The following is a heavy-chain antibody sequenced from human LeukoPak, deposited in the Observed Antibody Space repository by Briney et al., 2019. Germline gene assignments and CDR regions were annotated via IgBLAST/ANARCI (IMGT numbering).Heavy chain of an antibody. CDR2: IRSKAYGGTT. CDR1: GFTFGVYA. Sequence: PGGSLRLSCTASGFTFGVYAMSWVRQAPGKGLEWVGFIRSKAYGGTTEYAASVKGRFTISRDDSKSIAYLQMNSLKTEDTAVYYCTSHYYDSSGYYWDYFDYWGQGTLVTVSS. J-gene: IGHJ4*02. D-gene: IGHD3-22*01. CDR3: TSHYYDSSGYYWDYFDY. V-gene: IGHV3-49*04.